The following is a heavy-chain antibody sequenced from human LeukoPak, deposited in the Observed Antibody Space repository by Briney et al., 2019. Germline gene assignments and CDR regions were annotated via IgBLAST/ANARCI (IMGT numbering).Heavy chain of an antibody. J-gene: IGHJ4*02. Sequence: PGRSLRLPCAGSGFSFSRFGMHWVRQAPGKGLEWVAVIWYDGSNKYYAESVKGRFTSSRDNSKNTLYLQMNSLRAEDTAVYYCARDTSSRGYTPDYWGQGTLVTVSS. CDR3: ARDTSSRGYTPDY. CDR1: GFSFSRFG. V-gene: IGHV3-33*01. CDR2: IWYDGSNK. D-gene: IGHD2-2*02.